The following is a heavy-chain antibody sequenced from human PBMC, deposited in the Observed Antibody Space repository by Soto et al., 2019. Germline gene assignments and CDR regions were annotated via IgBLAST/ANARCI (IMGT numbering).Heavy chain of an antibody. D-gene: IGHD5-18*01. CDR1: GFTFSSYG. CDR2: IWYDGSNK. Sequence: HPGGSLRLSCAASGFTFSSYGMHWVRQAPGKGLEWVAVIWYDGSNKYYADSVKGRFTISRDNSKNTLYLQMNSLRAEDTAVYYCARIKSTAMGPVDYWGQGTLVTVSS. CDR3: ARIKSTAMGPVDY. V-gene: IGHV3-33*01. J-gene: IGHJ4*02.